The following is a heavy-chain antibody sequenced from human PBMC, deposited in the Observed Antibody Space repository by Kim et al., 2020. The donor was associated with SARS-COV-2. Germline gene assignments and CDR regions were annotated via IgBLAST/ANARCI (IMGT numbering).Heavy chain of an antibody. Sequence: ASVKVSCKASGYTFTGYYMHWVRQAPGQGLEWMGWINPNSGGTNYAQKFQGRVTMTRDTSISTAYMELSRLRSDDTAVYYCARVPAVTVVRIFDYWGQGTLVTVSS. CDR3: ARVPAVTVVRIFDY. CDR2: INPNSGGT. J-gene: IGHJ4*02. CDR1: GYTFTGYY. D-gene: IGHD2-15*01. V-gene: IGHV1-2*02.